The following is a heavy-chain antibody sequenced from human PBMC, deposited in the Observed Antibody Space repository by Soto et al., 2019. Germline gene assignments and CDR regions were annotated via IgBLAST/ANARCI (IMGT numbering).Heavy chain of an antibody. J-gene: IGHJ4*02. CDR2: ISYDGSNK. CDR3: ARDPCSGGSCYPPFFDY. CDR1: GFTFSSYA. D-gene: IGHD2-15*01. V-gene: IGHV3-30-3*01. Sequence: PGGSLRLSCAASGFTFSSYAMHWVRQAPGKGLEWVAVISYDGSNKYYADSVKGRFTISRDNSKNTLYLQMNSLRAEDTAVYYCARDPCSGGSCYPPFFDYWGQGTLVTVSS.